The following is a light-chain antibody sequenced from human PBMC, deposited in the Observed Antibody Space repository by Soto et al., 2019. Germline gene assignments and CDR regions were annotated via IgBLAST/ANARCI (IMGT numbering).Light chain of an antibody. V-gene: IGKV3-20*01. CDR2: DAS. CDR3: HQYGGSPPT. J-gene: IGKJ1*01. Sequence: EIVLTQSPATLSLSPGERATLPCRASQSVSSYLAWYQQRPGQAPRLLIYDASNRATGIPARFSGSGSGTDFTLTIGRLEPEDSALYFCHQYGGSPPTFGQGTKVDIK. CDR1: QSVSSY.